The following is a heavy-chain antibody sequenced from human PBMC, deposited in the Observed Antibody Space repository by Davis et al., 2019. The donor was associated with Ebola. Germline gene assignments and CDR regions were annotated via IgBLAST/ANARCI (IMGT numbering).Heavy chain of an antibody. V-gene: IGHV5-51*01. CDR3: ARHRGTDIVVVPAADGMDV. Sequence: GESLKISCKGSGYSFTSYWISWVRQMPGKGLEWMGIIYPGDSDTRYSPSFQGQVTISADKSISTAYLQWSSLKASDTAMYYCARHRGTDIVVVPAADGMDVWGQGTTVTVSS. CDR2: IYPGDSDT. D-gene: IGHD2-2*01. J-gene: IGHJ6*02. CDR1: GYSFTSYW.